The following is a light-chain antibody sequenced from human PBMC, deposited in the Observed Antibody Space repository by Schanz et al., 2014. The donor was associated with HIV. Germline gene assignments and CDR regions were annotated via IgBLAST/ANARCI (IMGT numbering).Light chain of an antibody. CDR1: SSDVGGYNY. V-gene: IGLV2-14*03. CDR2: DVS. CDR3: SSFTGISSLLYV. Sequence: QSALTQPASVSGSPGQSITISCTGTSSDVGGYNYVSWYQQHPGTAPKLIIYDVSSRPSWISNRFSGSKSGNTASLTISGLQAEDEADYYCSSFTGISSLLYVFGTGTKLTVL. J-gene: IGLJ1*01.